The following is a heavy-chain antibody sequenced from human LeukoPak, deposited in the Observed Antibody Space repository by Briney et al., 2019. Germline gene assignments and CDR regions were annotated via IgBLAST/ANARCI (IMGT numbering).Heavy chain of an antibody. V-gene: IGHV1-18*01. CDR2: ISAYNGNT. Sequence: ASVKLSCKASGYTFTSYGISWVRQAPGQGLEWMGWISAYNGNTNYANTFRGRVTMTTDTSTSTACMELRSLRSDDTAVYYCATWAAGSSAVTDSWGQGNLVTVSS. D-gene: IGHD6-6*01. CDR3: ATWAAGSSAVTDS. CDR1: GYTFTSYG. J-gene: IGHJ4*02.